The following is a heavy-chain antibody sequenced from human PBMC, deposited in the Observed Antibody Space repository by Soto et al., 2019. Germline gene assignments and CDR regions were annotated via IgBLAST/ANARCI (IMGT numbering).Heavy chain of an antibody. CDR1: GFTFDDYA. V-gene: IGHV3-9*01. CDR3: AKVRIERAVADDAFDI. Sequence: GGSLRLSCAASGFTFDDYAMHWVRQAPGKGLEWVSGISWNSGSIGYADSVKGRFTISRDNAKNSLYLQMNSLRAEDTALYYCAKVRIERAVADDAFDIWGQGTMVTLSS. CDR2: ISWNSGSI. D-gene: IGHD6-19*01. J-gene: IGHJ3*02.